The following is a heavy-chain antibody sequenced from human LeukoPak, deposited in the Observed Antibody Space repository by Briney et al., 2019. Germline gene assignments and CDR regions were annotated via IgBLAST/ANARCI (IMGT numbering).Heavy chain of an antibody. J-gene: IGHJ5*02. CDR3: ARGSGIAAAGTLWFDP. Sequence: SQTLSLTFAISGDSVSSNSAAWNWIRQSPSRGLEWLGRTYYRCKWYNDYAVPVKRRITIKPDSSKNQVSLQLNSVTPEDTAVYYCARGSGIAAAGTLWFDPWGQGTLVTVSS. V-gene: IGHV6-1*01. CDR1: GDSVSSNSAA. CDR2: TYYRCKWYN. D-gene: IGHD6-13*01.